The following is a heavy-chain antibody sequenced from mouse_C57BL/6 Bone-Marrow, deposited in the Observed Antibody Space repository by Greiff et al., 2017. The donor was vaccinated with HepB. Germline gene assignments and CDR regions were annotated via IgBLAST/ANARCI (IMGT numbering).Heavy chain of an antibody. D-gene: IGHD3-2*02. CDR2: IWTGGGT. CDR3: ARRDSSGYWAMDY. CDR1: GFSLTSYA. V-gene: IGHV2-9-1*01. J-gene: IGHJ4*01. Sequence: VQRREAGAGLVAPSESVSITCTVSGFSLTSYAISWVRQPPGKGLEWLGVIWTGGGTNYNSALKSRLSISKDNSKSQVFLKMNSLQTDDTARYYCARRDSSGYWAMDYWGQGTSVTVSS.